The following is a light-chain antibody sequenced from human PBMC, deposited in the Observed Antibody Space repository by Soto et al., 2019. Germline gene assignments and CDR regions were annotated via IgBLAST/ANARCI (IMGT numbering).Light chain of an antibody. CDR2: GAS. Sequence: AIQMTQSPSSLSASVGDRVTITCRASEDIRKELSWYQQKPGKAPNVLIYGASSSQSGVPSRFSGIGSGTDFTLTISSLQPEDFATYYCLQDHNYPRTFGQGTKVEVK. CDR3: LQDHNYPRT. J-gene: IGKJ1*01. V-gene: IGKV1-6*01. CDR1: EDIRKE.